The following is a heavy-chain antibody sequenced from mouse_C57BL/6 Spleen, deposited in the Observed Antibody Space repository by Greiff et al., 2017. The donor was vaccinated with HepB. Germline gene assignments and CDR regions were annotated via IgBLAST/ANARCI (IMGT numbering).Heavy chain of an antibody. D-gene: IGHD3-2*02. J-gene: IGHJ2*01. CDR3: AKTAQATYYFDY. Sequence: EVQLVESGPGLVKPSQSLSLTCSVTGYSITSGYYWNWIRQFPGNKLEWMGYISYDGSNNYNPSLKNRISITRDTSKNQFFLKLNSVTTEDTATYYCAKTAQATYYFDYWGQGTTLTVSS. V-gene: IGHV3-6*01. CDR1: GYSITSGYY. CDR2: ISYDGSN.